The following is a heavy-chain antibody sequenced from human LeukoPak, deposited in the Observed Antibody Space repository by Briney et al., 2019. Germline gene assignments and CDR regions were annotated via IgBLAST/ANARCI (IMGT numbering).Heavy chain of an antibody. J-gene: IGHJ4*02. CDR3: ARGAAAGHDY. CDR1: GGSISSYY. D-gene: IGHD6-13*01. CDR2: IYYSGST. Sequence: SETLSLTCTVSGGSISSYYWSWIRQPPGKGLEWIGYIYYSGSTNYNPSLKSRVTISVDTSKNQFSLKLSSVTAADTAVYYCARGAAAGHDYWGQGTLVTVSS. V-gene: IGHV4-59*01.